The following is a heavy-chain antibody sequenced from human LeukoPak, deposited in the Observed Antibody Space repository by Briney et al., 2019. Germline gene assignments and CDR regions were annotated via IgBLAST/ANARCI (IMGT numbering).Heavy chain of an antibody. CDR1: GFTFDDYG. Sequence: GGSLRLSCAASGFTFDDYGMSWVRQAPGKGLEWVANIKQDGSEKYYVDSVKGRFTISRDNAKNSLYLQMNSLRAEDTAVYYCARDALAPTQEDYWGQGTLVTVSS. CDR3: ARDALAPTQEDY. CDR2: IKQDGSEK. D-gene: IGHD3-3*02. V-gene: IGHV3-7*01. J-gene: IGHJ4*02.